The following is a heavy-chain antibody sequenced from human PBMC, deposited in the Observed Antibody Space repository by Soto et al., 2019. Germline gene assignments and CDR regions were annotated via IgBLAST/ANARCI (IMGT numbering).Heavy chain of an antibody. CDR2: FDPEDGET. J-gene: IGHJ5*02. CDR1: GYTLTELS. CDR3: ATLSNDFCSCPNDWLDP. V-gene: IGHV1-24*01. D-gene: IGHD3-3*01. Sequence: ASVKVSCKVSGYTLTELSMHWVRQAPGKGLEWMGGFDPEDGETIYAQKFQGRVTMTEDTSTDTAYMELSSLRSEDTAVYYCATLSNDFCSCPNDWLDPWGQGTLVTVSS.